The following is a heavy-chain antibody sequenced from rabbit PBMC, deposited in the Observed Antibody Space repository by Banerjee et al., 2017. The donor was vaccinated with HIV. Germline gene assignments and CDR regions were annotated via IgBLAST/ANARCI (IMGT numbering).Heavy chain of an antibody. D-gene: IGHD6-1*01. V-gene: IGHV1S45*01. J-gene: IGHJ4*01. Sequence: QEQLEESGGDLVKPEGSLTLTCTASGFSFSSSYWIWWVRQAPGKGLEWIGYVDAGSSGSTYYASWAKGRFTISKTSSTTVTLQMTSLTVADTATYFCARGGGYAEYGYALNLWGPGTLVTVS. CDR2: VDAGSSGST. CDR1: GFSFSSSYW. CDR3: ARGGGYAEYGYALNL.